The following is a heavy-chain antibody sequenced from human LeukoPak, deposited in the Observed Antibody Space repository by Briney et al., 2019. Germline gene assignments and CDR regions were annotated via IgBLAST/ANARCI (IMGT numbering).Heavy chain of an antibody. J-gene: IGHJ6*03. V-gene: IGHV3-23*01. Sequence: GGSLRLSCAASGFTFSSYAMSWGRQAPGKGLEWVSAISGSGGSTYYADSVKGRFTTSRDNSKNTLYLQMNSLRAEDTAVYYCAKVPITIFGVVISDDYYYYYMDVWGKGTTVTVSS. D-gene: IGHD3-3*01. CDR2: ISGSGGST. CDR1: GFTFSSYA. CDR3: AKVPITIFGVVISDDYYYYYMDV.